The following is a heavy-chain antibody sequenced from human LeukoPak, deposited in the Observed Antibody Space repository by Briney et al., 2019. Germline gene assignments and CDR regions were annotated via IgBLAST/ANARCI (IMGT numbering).Heavy chain of an antibody. V-gene: IGHV3-23*01. D-gene: IGHD4-11*01. CDR3: AKETSNSPFAY. CDR2: ISAST. J-gene: IGHJ4*02. CDR1: GFTFSNHA. Sequence: GGSLRFSCAASGFTFSNHAMNWVRQAPGKGLEWVSVISASTHYADSVKGRFTISRDNSKNTLYLQMNSLRAEDTAVYYCAKETSNSPFAYWGQGTLVTVSS.